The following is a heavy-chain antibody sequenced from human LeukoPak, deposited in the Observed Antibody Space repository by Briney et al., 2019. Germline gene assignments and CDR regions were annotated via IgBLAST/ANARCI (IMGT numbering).Heavy chain of an antibody. CDR1: GFTFSSYA. J-gene: IGHJ4*02. CDR2: ITGSGIGT. V-gene: IGHV3-23*01. D-gene: IGHD1-1*01. Sequence: PGGSLRLSCAASGFTFSSYAMSWVRQAPGQGLEWVPAITGSGIGTSYAEPEKGRCNIPRDNSNNTLYLQMKSIRAEDTAGYYCAKFKRGTTDGFDYWGQGTLVTVSS. CDR3: AKFKRGTTDGFDY.